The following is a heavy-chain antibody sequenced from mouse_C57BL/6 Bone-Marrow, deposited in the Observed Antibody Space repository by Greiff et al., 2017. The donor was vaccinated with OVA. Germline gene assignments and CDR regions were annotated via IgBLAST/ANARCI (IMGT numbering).Heavy chain of an antibody. J-gene: IGHJ3*01. CDR3: ARKGGLRY. CDR2: IYPGSGNT. D-gene: IGHD2-4*01. Sequence: QVQLQQSGAELVRPGASVKLSCKASGYTFTDYYINWVKQRPGQGLEWIARIYPGSGNTYYNEKFKGKATLTAEKSSSTAYMQLSSLTSEDSVVYFCARKGGLRYWGQETLVSVSA. CDR1: GYTFTDYY. V-gene: IGHV1-76*01.